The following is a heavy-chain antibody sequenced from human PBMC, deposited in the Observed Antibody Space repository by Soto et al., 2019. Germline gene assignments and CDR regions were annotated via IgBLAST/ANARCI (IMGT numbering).Heavy chain of an antibody. Sequence: PGGSLRLSCAASGFIFSDYYMSWIRQAPGKGLEWVSYITSSGTTMYYAGSVKGRFTISRDNAKNSQYLQMNSLSAEDTAVFFCARVRACSATTCNQAFDLWGRGTMVTVSS. D-gene: IGHD2-2*01. CDR3: ARVRACSATTCNQAFDL. CDR1: GFIFSDYY. V-gene: IGHV3-11*01. CDR2: ITSSGTTM. J-gene: IGHJ3*01.